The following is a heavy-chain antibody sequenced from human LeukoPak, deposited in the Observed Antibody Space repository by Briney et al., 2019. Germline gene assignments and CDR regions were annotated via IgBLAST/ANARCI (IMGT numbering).Heavy chain of an antibody. CDR2: ISGSGGST. J-gene: IGHJ4*02. Sequence: AGSLRLSGANTGFTFSIYAMIWARPAPEKGLECVSDISGSGGSTYYADSVKGRFTISRDNSKNTMYLQMNSLRAEDTAVYYCAKGLGTDYWGQGTLVTVSS. CDR1: GFTFSIYA. D-gene: IGHD3-10*01. CDR3: AKGLGTDY. V-gene: IGHV3-23*01.